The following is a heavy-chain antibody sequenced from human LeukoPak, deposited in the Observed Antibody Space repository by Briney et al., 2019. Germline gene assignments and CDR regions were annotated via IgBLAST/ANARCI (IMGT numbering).Heavy chain of an antibody. Sequence: AGGSLRLSCAASGFTFRSARMNWVHQAPGKGLEWVGHIRPMTEGGTTYYAAPVKGRFTISRDDLKNTLYLQMNSLKTEDTAVYFCTLDDVGLAPDYWGQGTLVTVSS. CDR1: GFTFRSAR. CDR3: TLDDVGLAPDY. CDR2: IRPMTEGGTT. V-gene: IGHV3-15*01. J-gene: IGHJ4*02. D-gene: IGHD3-16*01.